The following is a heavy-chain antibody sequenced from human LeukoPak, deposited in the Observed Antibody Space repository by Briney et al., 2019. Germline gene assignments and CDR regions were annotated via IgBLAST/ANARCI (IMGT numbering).Heavy chain of an antibody. V-gene: IGHV3-21*01. J-gene: IGHJ4*02. CDR3: ARDSGGWYYDSSGSLDFDY. D-gene: IGHD3-22*01. Sequence: GGSLGLSCAASGFTFSSYSMNWVRQAPGKGLEWVSSISSSSSYIYYADSVKGRFTISRDNAKNSLYLQMNSLRAEDTAVYYCARDSGGWYYDSSGSLDFDYWGQGTLVTVSS. CDR2: ISSSSSYI. CDR1: GFTFSSYS.